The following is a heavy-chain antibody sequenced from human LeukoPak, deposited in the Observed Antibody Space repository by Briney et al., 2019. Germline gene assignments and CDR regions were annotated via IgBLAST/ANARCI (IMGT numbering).Heavy chain of an antibody. D-gene: IGHD3-10*01. V-gene: IGHV5-51*01. CDR3: ARHISGGPDY. CDR1: GYDFSSYW. Sequence: ESLKISCKGSGYDFSSYWIGWLRQMPGTGLEWMGIIYPGDSDTRYSPSFQGQVTISAGRSISTAYLQWSSLKASDTAMYYCARHISGGPDYWGQGTLVTVST. CDR2: IYPGDSDT. J-gene: IGHJ4*02.